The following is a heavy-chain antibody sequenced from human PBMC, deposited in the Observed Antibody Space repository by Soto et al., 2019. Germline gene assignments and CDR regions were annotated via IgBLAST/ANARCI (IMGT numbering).Heavy chain of an antibody. CDR3: GRQAALWEKVDF. CDR2: IETDGTTQ. J-gene: IGHJ1*01. V-gene: IGHV3-74*01. CDR1: GFTFAKYW. Sequence: PWGSLRLSCVVSGFTFAKYWMHWVRQAPGKGLVWVARIETDGTTQTYADSVEGRFTISRDNAKNTLYLHMNSLRAEDTAVYYCGRQAALWEKVDFRGHGTPVTVSS. D-gene: IGHD3-10*01.